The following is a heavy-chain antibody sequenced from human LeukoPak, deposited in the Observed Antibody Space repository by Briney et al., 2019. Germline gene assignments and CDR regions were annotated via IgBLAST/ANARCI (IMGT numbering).Heavy chain of an antibody. CDR3: ARGSHYYDSSGYPY. CDR1: GFTLNSNY. CDR2: IYSGGST. J-gene: IGHJ4*02. D-gene: IGHD3-22*01. Sequence: GGSLRLSCATSGFTLNSNYMSWVRQPPDKGLEWVSIIYSGGSTYYADSVKGRFTISRDNSKNTLYLQMNSLRAEDTAVYYCARGSHYYDSSGYPYWGQGTLVTVSS. V-gene: IGHV3-53*05.